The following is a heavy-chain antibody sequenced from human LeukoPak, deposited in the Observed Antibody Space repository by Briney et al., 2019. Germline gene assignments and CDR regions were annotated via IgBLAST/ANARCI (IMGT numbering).Heavy chain of an antibody. V-gene: IGHV5-51*01. D-gene: IGHD3-22*01. J-gene: IGHJ4*02. Sequence: GASLKISCKGSGYSFTNDWIGWVRQLPGKGLGWMGISYPGDSNTRYSPPFQGQVTISADKSISTAYLQWSSLKASDTAMYYCARTYYYDSSAFSFFGYWGQGTLVTVSS. CDR3: ARTYYYDSSAFSFFGY. CDR2: SYPGDSNT. CDR1: GYSFTNDW.